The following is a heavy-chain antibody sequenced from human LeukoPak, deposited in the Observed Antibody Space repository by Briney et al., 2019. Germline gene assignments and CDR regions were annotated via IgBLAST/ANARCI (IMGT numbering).Heavy chain of an antibody. J-gene: IGHJ4*02. Sequence: SETLSLTCTVSGGSISSYYWGWIRQPPGKGLEWIGYIYYSGTTNYNPSLKSRVTISVDTSKSQFSLKLSSVTAADTAVYYCARGVYIAAAQYGYWGQGTLVTVSS. CDR3: ARGVYIAAAQYGY. V-gene: IGHV4-59*01. D-gene: IGHD6-13*01. CDR1: GGSISSYY. CDR2: IYYSGTT.